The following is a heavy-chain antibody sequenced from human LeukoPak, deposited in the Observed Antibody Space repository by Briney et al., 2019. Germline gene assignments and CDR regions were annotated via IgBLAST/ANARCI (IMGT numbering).Heavy chain of an antibody. CDR2: IYPAHSDT. Sequence: GAALKISCKGSGYSFSSYWIGWVRQMPGKGLGGMGIIYPAHSDTKYSPSVQGQVTMSAHRSINTAYLQWSSLKASDTAMYYCARIAAADSMDVWGKGTTVTVSS. V-gene: IGHV5-51*01. CDR3: ARIAAADSMDV. CDR1: GYSFSSYW. J-gene: IGHJ6*04. D-gene: IGHD6-13*01.